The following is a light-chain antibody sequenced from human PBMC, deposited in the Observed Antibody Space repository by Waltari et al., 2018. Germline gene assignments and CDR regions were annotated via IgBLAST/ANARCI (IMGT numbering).Light chain of an antibody. CDR3: QQYNNWPLT. CDR2: GAS. Sequence: VLTQSPATLSVSPGERATLSCRASQSVNSNLAWYQQRPGQAPRLLIYGASTTATGIPARFTGSGSGTEFTLTISSLQSEDFAVYYCQQYNNWPLTFGGGTEVEIK. J-gene: IGKJ4*01. V-gene: IGKV3-15*01. CDR1: QSVNSN.